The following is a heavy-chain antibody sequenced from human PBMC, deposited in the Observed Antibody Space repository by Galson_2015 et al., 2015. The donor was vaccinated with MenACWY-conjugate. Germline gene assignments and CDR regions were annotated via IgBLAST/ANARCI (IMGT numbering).Heavy chain of an antibody. V-gene: IGHV6-1*01. CDR1: GDSDSSNSAA. Sequence: CAISGDSDSSNSAAWTWIRQSPSRGLEWLGRTYYRSRWHNDYAVSVKSRITINPDTSRNQLSLQLSSVTPEDTAVYYCARGVTRTSGTINWYFDFWGRGTLVTVSS. CDR3: ARGVTRTSGTINWYFDF. D-gene: IGHD6-13*01. J-gene: IGHJ2*01. CDR2: TYYRSRWHN.